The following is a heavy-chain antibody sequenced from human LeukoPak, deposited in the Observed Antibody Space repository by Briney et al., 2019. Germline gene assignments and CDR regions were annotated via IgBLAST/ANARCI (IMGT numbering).Heavy chain of an antibody. D-gene: IGHD3-10*01. V-gene: IGHV4-34*01. CDR3: ARDWILWFGSLREDVFDM. J-gene: IGHJ3*02. CDR1: GGSFSGYY. CDR2: INHSGST. Sequence: SETLSLTCAVYGGSFSGYYWSWIRQPPGKGLEWIGEINHSGSTNYNPSLKSRVTISVDTSKNQFSLKLSSVTAADTAVYYCARDWILWFGSLREDVFDMWGQGTMVTVSS.